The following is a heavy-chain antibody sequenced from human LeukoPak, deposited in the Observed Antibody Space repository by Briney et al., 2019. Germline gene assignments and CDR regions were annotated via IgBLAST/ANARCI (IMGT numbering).Heavy chain of an antibody. J-gene: IGHJ4*02. Sequence: GGSLRLSCVPSGFTFSQYLMTWVRQAPGEGLEWVANINQDGSEEYYVDSVEGRFTISRDNARNSLFLQMNSLRVDDTAVYYCTRDRWSPYWGQGTLVTVSS. CDR1: GFTFSQYL. D-gene: IGHD2-8*01. CDR3: TRDRWSPY. CDR2: INQDGSEE. V-gene: IGHV3-7*01.